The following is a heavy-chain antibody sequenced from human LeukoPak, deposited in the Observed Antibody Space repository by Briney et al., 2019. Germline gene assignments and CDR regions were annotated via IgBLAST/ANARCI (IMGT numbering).Heavy chain of an antibody. Sequence: SETLSLTCTVSGSPLRGGYYWGWIRQPPGKGLAWIGHIYHGGTTYYTPSLKRRATLSVDPSKRLFPLRLTSVTAADTAVYFCARGHISTIFRVLSWFDPWGQGALVTVSS. D-gene: IGHD3-3*01. CDR1: GSPLRGGYY. V-gene: IGHV4-38-2*02. CDR2: IYHGGTT. CDR3: ARGHISTIFRVLSWFDP. J-gene: IGHJ5*02.